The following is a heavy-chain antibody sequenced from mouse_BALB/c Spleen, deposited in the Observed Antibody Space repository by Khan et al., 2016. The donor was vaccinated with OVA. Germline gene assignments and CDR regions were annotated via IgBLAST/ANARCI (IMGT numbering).Heavy chain of an antibody. CDR2: INPNNGGT. V-gene: IGHV1S81*02. Sequence: QVQLQQPGAELVKPGASVKLSCKASGYTFTSYYIYWVKQRPGQGLEWIGEINPNNGGTHFNEKFKIRATLTADNSSSTVYMQLISVTAEDSAGYYCTRDGDGYYGYAYWGQGTLVTVSA. J-gene: IGHJ3*01. CDR1: GYTFTSYY. CDR3: TRDGDGYYGYAY. D-gene: IGHD2-3*01.